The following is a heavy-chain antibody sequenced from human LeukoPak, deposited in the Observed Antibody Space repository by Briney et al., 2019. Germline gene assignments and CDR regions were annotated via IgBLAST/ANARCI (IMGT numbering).Heavy chain of an antibody. CDR2: ISAYNGNI. CDR3: ARDRTRPPYYYDSSGYYPIDY. Sequence: ASVKVSCKASGYTFTSYGISWVRQAPGQGLEWMGWISAYNGNINYAQKLQGRVTMTTDTSTSTAYMELRSLRSDDTAVYYCARDRTRPPYYYDSSGYYPIDYWGQGTLVTVSS. J-gene: IGHJ4*02. D-gene: IGHD3-22*01. V-gene: IGHV1-18*01. CDR1: GYTFTSYG.